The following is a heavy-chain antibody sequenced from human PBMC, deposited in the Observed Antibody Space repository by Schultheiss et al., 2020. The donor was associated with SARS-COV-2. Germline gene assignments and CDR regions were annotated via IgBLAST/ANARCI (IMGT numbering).Heavy chain of an antibody. Sequence: SETLSLTCTVSGGSISSGGYYWSWIRQPPGKGLEWIGYIYHSGSTYYNPSLKSRVTISVDTSKNQFSLKLSSVTAADTAVYYCARDHYYVGMDVWGQGTTVTVSS. CDR2: IYHSGST. CDR1: GGSISSGGYY. CDR3: ARDHYYVGMDV. D-gene: IGHD3-10*02. V-gene: IGHV4-30-2*01. J-gene: IGHJ6*02.